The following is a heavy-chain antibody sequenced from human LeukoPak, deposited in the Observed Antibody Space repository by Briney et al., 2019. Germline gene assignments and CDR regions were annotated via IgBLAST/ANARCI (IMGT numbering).Heavy chain of an antibody. Sequence: ASVKVSCKPSGYIFTRYYIHWVRQAPGQGLEWMGCINPDSGSTKDAQKFQGRMTMTRDASTSTAYMELSRLRSDDTIVYYCARGRHYDSSGYYAAFYFDYWGQGTLVTVSS. V-gene: IGHV1-2*02. CDR1: GYIFTRYY. CDR2: INPDSGST. J-gene: IGHJ4*02. D-gene: IGHD3-22*01. CDR3: ARGRHYDSSGYYAAFYFDY.